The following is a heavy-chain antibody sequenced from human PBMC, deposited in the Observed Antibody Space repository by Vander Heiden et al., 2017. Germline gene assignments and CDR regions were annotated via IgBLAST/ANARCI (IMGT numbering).Heavy chain of an antibody. CDR1: GFTFSVSW. V-gene: IGHV3-7*01. J-gene: IGHJ4*02. D-gene: IGHD3-10*01. Sequence: EVQLVQSGGGLVQPGGSLRLSCTASGFTFSVSWMSLVRQAPGKGLEWGANIKDDGSEKYHVDSVRGRFTISRDNAKNSLYLQMDSLGAEDTAVYYCGRGWGWFGVWGQGTPVTVSS. CDR3: GRGWGWFGV. CDR2: IKDDGSEK.